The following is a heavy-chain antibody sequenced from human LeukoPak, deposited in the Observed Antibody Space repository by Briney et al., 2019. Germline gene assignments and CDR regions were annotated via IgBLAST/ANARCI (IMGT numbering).Heavy chain of an antibody. CDR3: ARESMRGYYGSGRTWPFDY. Sequence: GASVKVSCKASGYTFTSYYMHWVRQAPGQGLEWMGIINPSGGSTSYAQKFQGRVTMTRDTSTSTVYMELSSLRSEDTAVYYCARESMRGYYGSGRTWPFDYWGQGTLVTVSS. CDR2: INPSGGST. CDR1: GYTFTSYY. D-gene: IGHD3-10*01. V-gene: IGHV1-46*01. J-gene: IGHJ4*02.